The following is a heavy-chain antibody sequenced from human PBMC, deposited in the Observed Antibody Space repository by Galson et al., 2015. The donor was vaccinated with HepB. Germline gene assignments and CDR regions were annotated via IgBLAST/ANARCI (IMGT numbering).Heavy chain of an antibody. Sequence: SVKVSCKASGYTFTGYYMHWVRQAPGQGLEWMGWINPNSGGTNYAQKFQGWVTMTRDTSISTAYMELSRLRSDDTAVYYCARGVFGGGYYGMDVWGQGTTVTVSS. V-gene: IGHV1-2*04. CDR1: GYTFTGYY. D-gene: IGHD3-16*01. CDR2: INPNSGGT. CDR3: ARGVFGGGYYGMDV. J-gene: IGHJ6*02.